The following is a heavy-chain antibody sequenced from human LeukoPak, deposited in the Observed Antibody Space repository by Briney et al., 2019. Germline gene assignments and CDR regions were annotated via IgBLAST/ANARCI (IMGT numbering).Heavy chain of an antibody. J-gene: IGHJ3*02. V-gene: IGHV1-24*01. CDR3: ARDIRGYSYGYVSGDAFDI. D-gene: IGHD5-18*01. CDR1: GYTLTELS. Sequence: ASVKVSCKVSGYTLTELSMHWVRQAPGKGLEWMGGFDPEDGETIYAQKFQGRVIMTRNTSINTAYMELSSLRSEDTAVYYCARDIRGYSYGYVSGDAFDIWGQGTMVTVSS. CDR2: FDPEDGET.